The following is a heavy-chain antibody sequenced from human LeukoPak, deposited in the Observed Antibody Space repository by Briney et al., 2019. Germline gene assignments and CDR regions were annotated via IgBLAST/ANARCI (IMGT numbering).Heavy chain of an antibody. J-gene: IGHJ4*02. D-gene: IGHD5-18*01. CDR2: INPSGGGT. Sequence: ASVKVSCKASGYTFIGYYMHWVRQAPGQGLEWMGIINPSGGGTSYAQKFQGRVTMTRDTSTSTVYMELSSLRFDDTAVYYCARVGYSYGPTYWGQGTLVTVSS. CDR3: ARVGYSYGPTY. V-gene: IGHV1-46*01. CDR1: GYTFIGYY.